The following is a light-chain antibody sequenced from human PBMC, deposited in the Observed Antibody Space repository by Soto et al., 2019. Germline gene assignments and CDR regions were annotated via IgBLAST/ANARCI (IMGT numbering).Light chain of an antibody. CDR1: QSVSSTY. Sequence: PGERATLSCRASQSVSSTYLAWYQQKPGQAPRLLIYGASSRATGIPDRFSGSGSGTDFTLTISRLEPEDFAVYYCQQYGSSPRTFGQGTKVEI. CDR3: QQYGSSPRT. CDR2: GAS. J-gene: IGKJ1*01. V-gene: IGKV3-20*01.